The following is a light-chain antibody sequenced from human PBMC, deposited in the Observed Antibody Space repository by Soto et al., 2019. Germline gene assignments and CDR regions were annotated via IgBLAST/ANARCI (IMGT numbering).Light chain of an antibody. J-gene: IGKJ4*01. CDR2: WAS. Sequence: DIVMTQSPDSLAVSLGERATINCKSSQSVFYTSNNKNYLAWYQQKPGQPPKLLIYWASTRESGVPDRFGGSGSGTGFTLTISSLQAEDVAVYYCQQYYSTPLTFGGGTKVDIK. V-gene: IGKV4-1*01. CDR3: QQYYSTPLT. CDR1: QSVFYTSNNKNY.